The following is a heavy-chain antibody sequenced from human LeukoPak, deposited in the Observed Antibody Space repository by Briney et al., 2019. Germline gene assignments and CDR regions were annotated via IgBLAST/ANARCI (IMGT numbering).Heavy chain of an antibody. CDR3: ARGPRAAADDY. CDR2: MNAGNGNT. D-gene: IGHD6-25*01. V-gene: IGHV1-3*01. Sequence: ASVKISCKASGYTFINYAINWGRQAPGQRLGWVGWMNAGNGNTKYSEKFQGRVTITRDTSASTAYMELRSLTSEDTAVYFCARGPRAAADDYWGQGTLVTVSS. J-gene: IGHJ4*02. CDR1: GYTFINYA.